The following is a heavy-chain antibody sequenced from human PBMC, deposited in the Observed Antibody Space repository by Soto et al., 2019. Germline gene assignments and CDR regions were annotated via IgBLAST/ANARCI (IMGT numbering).Heavy chain of an antibody. V-gene: IGHV4-31*03. D-gene: IGHD3-10*01. CDR1: GYSITSGGYY. J-gene: IGHJ6*02. Sequence: LSLTCTVSGYSITSGGYYLSWLRQPPGKGLEWIGYIYHSGGASYNPSLRGRAVISIDTSKNQFSLRLNAVTAADTATYYCARDYYGAGSQYYYYGMEVWGQGTTVTVSS. CDR2: IYHSGGA. CDR3: ARDYYGAGSQYYYYGMEV.